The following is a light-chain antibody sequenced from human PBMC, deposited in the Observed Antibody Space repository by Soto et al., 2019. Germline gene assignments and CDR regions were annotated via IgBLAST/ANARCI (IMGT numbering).Light chain of an antibody. CDR3: QQRSNWPPT. V-gene: IGKV3-15*01. CDR2: GAS. CDR1: RSVSSN. J-gene: IGKJ1*01. Sequence: EIVMTQSPATLAVSPGERATLSCRASRSVSSNLAWYQQKPGQAPRLLIYGASTRATGIPARFSGSGSGTDFTLTISSLEPEDFAVYYCQQRSNWPPTFGQGTKVE.